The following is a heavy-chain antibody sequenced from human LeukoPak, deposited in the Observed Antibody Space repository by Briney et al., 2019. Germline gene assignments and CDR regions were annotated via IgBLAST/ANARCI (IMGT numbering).Heavy chain of an antibody. J-gene: IGHJ6*03. CDR1: GYTFTSYD. CDR2: MNPNSGNT. CDR3: ARALRPAGDYYYYMDV. D-gene: IGHD3-16*01. V-gene: IGHV1-8*03. Sequence: ASVKVSCKASGYTFTSYDINWVRQATGQGLEWMGWMNPNSGNTGYAQKFQGRVTITRNTSISTAYMELSSLRSEDTAVYYCARALRPAGDYYYYMDVWGKGTTVTVSS.